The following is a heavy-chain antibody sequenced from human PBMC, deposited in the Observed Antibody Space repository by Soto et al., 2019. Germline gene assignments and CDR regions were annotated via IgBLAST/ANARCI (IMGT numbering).Heavy chain of an antibody. CDR3: ARGADIVATMNTAFDY. J-gene: IGHJ4*02. D-gene: IGHD5-12*01. CDR2: IIPIFGTA. V-gene: IGHV1-69*12. CDR1: GGTFSSYA. Sequence: QVQLVQSGAEVKKPGSSVKVSCKASGGTFSSYAISWVRQAPGQGLEWMGGIIPIFGTANYAQKFQGRVTITADEATRPAYMELSSLRSEDTAVYYCARGADIVATMNTAFDYWGQGTLVTVSS.